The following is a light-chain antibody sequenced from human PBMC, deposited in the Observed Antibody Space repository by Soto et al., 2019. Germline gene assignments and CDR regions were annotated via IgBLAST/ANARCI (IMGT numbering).Light chain of an antibody. CDR3: QQYNDWPPT. V-gene: IGKV3-15*01. CDR2: GAS. J-gene: IGKJ1*01. CDR1: QSVSST. Sequence: EKVMTQSPATLSVSPGERATLSCRASQSVSSTVAWYQQKPGQAPRLLISGASTRATGVPARFSGSGSGTDFSLTITSLQTEDVGVYYCQQYNDWPPTFGQGTRVEI.